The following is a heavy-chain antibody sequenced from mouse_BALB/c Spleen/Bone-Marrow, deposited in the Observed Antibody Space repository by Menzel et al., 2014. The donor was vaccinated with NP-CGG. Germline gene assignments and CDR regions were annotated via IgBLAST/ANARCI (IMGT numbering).Heavy chain of an antibody. J-gene: IGHJ2*01. CDR1: GFTFSNYG. CDR2: ISSGGTYT. V-gene: IGHV5-6*01. D-gene: IGHD2-2*01. Sequence: EVQLVESGGDLVKPGGSLKPSCAASGFTFSNYGMSWVRQIPDKRLEWVATISSGGTYTFYPDSVEGRFTISRDNTKNTLTLQMTSLKSEDTAMYYCARRRGYDYFDYWGQGTTLTVSS. CDR3: ARRRGYDYFDY.